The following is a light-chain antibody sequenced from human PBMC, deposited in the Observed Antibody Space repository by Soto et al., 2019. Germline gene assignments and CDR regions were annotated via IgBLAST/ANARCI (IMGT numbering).Light chain of an antibody. CDR1: LNISSY. CDR3: QQLNSDPYT. CDR2: ATS. J-gene: IGKJ2*01. Sequence: DIQMTQSPSSLSASVGDRVTITCRASLNISSYFAWYQQKPGKAPQLLIYATSTLRSGVPSRFSGKRSGTEFTLTISSLQPEDFATYHCQQLNSDPYTFGQGTKVDIK. V-gene: IGKV1-9*01.